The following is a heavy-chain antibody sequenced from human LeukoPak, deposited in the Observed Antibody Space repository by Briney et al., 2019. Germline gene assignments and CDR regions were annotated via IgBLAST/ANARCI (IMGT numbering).Heavy chain of an antibody. D-gene: IGHD6-19*01. CDR2: INPNSGGT. CDR1: GYSFTAYY. Sequence: ASVKVSCKASGYSFTAYYIHWVRQAPGQGPEWMGWINPNSGGTKYAQRFQGRVTMTRDTSISTVYIEVSRLTSDDTAVYYCAKDLVAGPTGENWFDPWGQGTLVTVSS. J-gene: IGHJ5*02. V-gene: IGHV1-2*02. CDR3: AKDLVAGPTGENWFDP.